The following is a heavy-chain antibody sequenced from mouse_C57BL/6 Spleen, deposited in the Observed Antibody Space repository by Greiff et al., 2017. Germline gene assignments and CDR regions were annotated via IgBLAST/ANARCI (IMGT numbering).Heavy chain of an antibody. Sequence: EVMLVESGGGLVKPGGSLKLSCAASGFTFSDYGMHWVRQAPEKGLEWVAYIRSGSSTIYYADTVAGRFTICRDNDKNTLFLQMTSLRSEDTAMYYCARDLSYDGSSPFAYWGQGTLVTVSA. CDR2: IRSGSSTI. V-gene: IGHV5-17*01. J-gene: IGHJ3*01. D-gene: IGHD1-1*01. CDR3: ARDLSYDGSSPFAY. CDR1: GFTFSDYG.